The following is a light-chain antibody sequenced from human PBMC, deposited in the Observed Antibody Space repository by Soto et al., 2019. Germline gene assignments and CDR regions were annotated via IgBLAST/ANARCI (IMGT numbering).Light chain of an antibody. CDR3: EAWDDSLYGAV. Sequence: QAVVTQPPSASGTPGQRVTISCSGSSSNIGANPINWYQQLPGTATKLLIYNNDQRPSGVPDRFSASKSGTSASLAISGLQSEDEADYYCEAWDDSLYGAVLGGGTKLTVL. CDR2: NND. CDR1: SSNIGANP. V-gene: IGLV1-44*01. J-gene: IGLJ2*01.